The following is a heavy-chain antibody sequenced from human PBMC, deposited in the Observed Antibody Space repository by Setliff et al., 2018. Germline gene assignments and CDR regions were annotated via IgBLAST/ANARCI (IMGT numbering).Heavy chain of an antibody. CDR3: AREVNIQNIVVVPAATFDP. V-gene: IGHV4-38-2*02. CDR2: IYHSGNT. D-gene: IGHD2-2*01. J-gene: IGHJ5*02. Sequence: SETLSLTCNVSGDSISSTYHWGWIRQSPGKGLEWIGTIYHSGNTYYNPSLNSRLTISVDTSKNQFSLKLSSVAAADTAAYYCAREVNIQNIVVVPAATFDPWGQGTLVTVSS. CDR1: GDSISSTYH.